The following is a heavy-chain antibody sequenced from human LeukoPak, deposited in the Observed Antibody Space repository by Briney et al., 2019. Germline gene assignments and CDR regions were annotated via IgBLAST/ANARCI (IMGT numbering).Heavy chain of an antibody. Sequence: PSETLSLTCGVYGGSFSGYYWSWIRQPPGKGLEWIGEINQSGSTNYNPSLKSRVTISVDTSKNQFSLKLSSVTAADTAVYYCAGRGYSYGYGVLGFDYWGQGTLVTVSS. CDR2: INQSGST. D-gene: IGHD5-18*01. CDR3: AGRGYSYGYGVLGFDY. CDR1: GGSFSGYY. V-gene: IGHV4-34*01. J-gene: IGHJ4*02.